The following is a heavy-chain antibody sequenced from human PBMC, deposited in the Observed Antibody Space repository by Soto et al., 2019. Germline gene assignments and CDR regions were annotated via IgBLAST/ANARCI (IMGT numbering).Heavy chain of an antibody. CDR3: ARSQGGSSSLDIYYYYYYGMDV. V-gene: IGHV1-69*01. CDR1: GGTFGTYA. Sequence: GGTFGTYAISWVRQAPGQGLEWMGGVIPIFGTPKYAQKFQGRVTITADESTSTGYMELRSLRSEDTAVYYCARSQGGSSSLDIYYYYYYGMDVWGQGTTVTVSS. CDR2: VIPIFGTP. D-gene: IGHD2-15*01. J-gene: IGHJ6*02.